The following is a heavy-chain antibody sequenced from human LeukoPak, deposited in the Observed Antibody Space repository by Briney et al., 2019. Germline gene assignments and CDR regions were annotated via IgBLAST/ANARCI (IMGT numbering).Heavy chain of an antibody. CDR2: INEDGSKK. CDR3: ARENIVGSAWGDIDY. D-gene: IGHD1-26*01. J-gene: IGHJ4*02. Sequence: SGGSLRLSCAASGLTLSRYWMSWVRQASGMGLEWLSNINEDGSKKFYVDSVKGRFTISRDNAKNSLYLQMNSLRAEDTAVYYCARENIVGSAWGDIDYWGQGTLVTVSS. CDR1: GLTLSRYW. V-gene: IGHV3-7*01.